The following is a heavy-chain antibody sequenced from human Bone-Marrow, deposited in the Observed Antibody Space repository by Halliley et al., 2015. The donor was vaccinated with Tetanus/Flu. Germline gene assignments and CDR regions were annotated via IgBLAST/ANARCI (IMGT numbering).Heavy chain of an antibody. CDR3: ARAPYGPSSSEWYFDL. CDR1: GGSISSHY. CDR2: IYHTGNT. V-gene: IGHV4-59*11. D-gene: IGHD4-17*01. Sequence: GLVKPSETLSLTCTVSGGSISSHYWSWIRQPPGKGLEYIGYIYHTGNTNYFPSLKSRFTMSLDTSSNRFFLDLTSVTAADTALYYWARAPYGPSSSEWYFDLRGRGPLVPVSS. J-gene: IGHJ2*01.